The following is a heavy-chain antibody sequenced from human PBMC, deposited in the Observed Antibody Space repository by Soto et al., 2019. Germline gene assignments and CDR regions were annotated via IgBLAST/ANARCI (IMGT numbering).Heavy chain of an antibody. Sequence: QVQLQESGPGLVKPSETLSLTCTVSGGSVSSGNNYWSWIRQPPGKGLEWIGYIYSNGRTNYQASLTSGFPIRLGTSKNHFSLSLSSLTAADTAVYYCAREVDLSRFDPWGQGTPVVVSS. CDR3: AREVDLSRFDP. CDR1: GGSVSSGNNY. D-gene: IGHD2-2*01. J-gene: IGHJ5*02. CDR2: IYSNGRT. V-gene: IGHV4-61*03.